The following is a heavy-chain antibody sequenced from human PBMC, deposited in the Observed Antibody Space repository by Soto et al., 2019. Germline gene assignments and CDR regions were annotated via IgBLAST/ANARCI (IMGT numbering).Heavy chain of an antibody. CDR1: GFTFSSYA. CDR2: ISGSGGST. J-gene: IGHJ4*02. Sequence: HPGGPLRLSCTASGFTFSSYAMSWVRQAPGKGLEWVSAISGSGGSTYYADSVKGRFTISRDNSKNTLYLQMNSLRAEDTAVYYCAKARAQYYDFWSGYPVDYWGQGTLVTVSS. D-gene: IGHD3-3*01. CDR3: AKARAQYYDFWSGYPVDY. V-gene: IGHV3-23*01.